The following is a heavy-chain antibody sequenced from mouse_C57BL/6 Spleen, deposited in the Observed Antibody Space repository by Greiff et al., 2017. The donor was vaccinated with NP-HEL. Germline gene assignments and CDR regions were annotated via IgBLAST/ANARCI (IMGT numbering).Heavy chain of an antibody. CDR2: IDPSDSET. D-gene: IGHD3-2*02. Sequence: QVQLQQPGAELVRPGSSVKLSCKASGYTFTSYWMHWVKQRPIQGLEWIGNIDPSDSETNYNQKFKDKATLTVDKSSSTAYMQLSSLTSEDSAVYYCARGGDSSGWGDYWGQGTTLTVSS. CDR1: GYTFTSYW. CDR3: ARGGDSSGWGDY. V-gene: IGHV1-52*01. J-gene: IGHJ2*01.